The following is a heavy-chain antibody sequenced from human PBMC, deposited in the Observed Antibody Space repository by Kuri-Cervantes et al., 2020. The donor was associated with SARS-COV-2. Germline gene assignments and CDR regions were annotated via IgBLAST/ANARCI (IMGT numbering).Heavy chain of an antibody. D-gene: IGHD3-3*01. J-gene: IGHJ5*02. V-gene: IGHV4-34*01. Sequence: GSLRLSCAVYGGSFSGYYWSWIRQPPGKGLEWIGEINHSGSTNYNPSLKSRVTISVDTSKNQFSVKLSSVTAADTAVYYCARGSYDFWSGYYTGCWFDPWGQGTLVTVSS. CDR2: INHSGST. CDR1: GGSFSGYY. CDR3: ARGSYDFWSGYYTGCWFDP.